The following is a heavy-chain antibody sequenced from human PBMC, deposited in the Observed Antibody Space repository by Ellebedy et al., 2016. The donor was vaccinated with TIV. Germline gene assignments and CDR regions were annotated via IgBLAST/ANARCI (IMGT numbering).Heavy chain of an antibody. J-gene: IGHJ6*02. D-gene: IGHD2-8*01. CDR3: ARDDPYGYGMDV. V-gene: IGHV3-21*01. Sequence: GGSLRLXCAASGFTFSSYSMNWVRQAPGKGLEWVSSISSSSSYIYYADSVKGRFTISRDNAKNSLYLQMNSLRAEDTAVYYCARDDPYGYGMDVWGQGTTVTVSS. CDR2: ISSSSSYI. CDR1: GFTFSSYS.